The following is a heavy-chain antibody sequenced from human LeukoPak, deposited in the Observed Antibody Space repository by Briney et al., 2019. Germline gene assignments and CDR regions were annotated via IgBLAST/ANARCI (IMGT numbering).Heavy chain of an antibody. CDR3: ARGTHYYDSSGYYYGY. D-gene: IGHD3-22*01. J-gene: IGHJ4*02. CDR1: GFTFSSYG. Sequence: GGSLRLSCAASGFTFSSYGMHWVRQAPGKGLEWVAVIWYDGSNKYYADSVKGRFTISRDNSKNTLYLQMNSLRAEDTAVYYCARGTHYYDSSGYYYGYWGQGTLVTVSS. V-gene: IGHV3-33*01. CDR2: IWYDGSNK.